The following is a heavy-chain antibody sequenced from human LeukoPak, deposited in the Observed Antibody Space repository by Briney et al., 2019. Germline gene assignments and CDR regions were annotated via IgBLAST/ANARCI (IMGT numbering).Heavy chain of an antibody. D-gene: IGHD1-26*01. CDR2: IYYSGST. J-gene: IGHJ5*02. Sequence: PSETLSLTCAVSGGSISSGGYSWSWIRQPPGKGLEWIGYIYYSGSTYYNPSLKSRVTISVDTSKNQFSLKLSSVTAADTAVYYCARHSGGTYYVSLDPWGQGTLVTVSS. CDR3: ARHSGGTYYVSLDP. V-gene: IGHV4-30-4*07. CDR1: GGSISSGGYS.